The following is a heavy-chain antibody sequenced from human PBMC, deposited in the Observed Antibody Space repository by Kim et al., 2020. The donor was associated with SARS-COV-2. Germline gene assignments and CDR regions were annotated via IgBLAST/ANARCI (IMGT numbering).Heavy chain of an antibody. Sequence: GGSLRLSCAASGFTFSSYWMHWVRQAPGKRLVWVSRINSDGSSTSYADSVKGRFTISRDNAKNTLYLQMNSLRAEDTAVYYCARDTPPSDGYYYGMDVWGQGTTVTVSS. CDR3: ARDTPPSDGYYYGMDV. J-gene: IGHJ6*02. D-gene: IGHD2-15*01. V-gene: IGHV3-74*01. CDR1: GFTFSSYW. CDR2: INSDGSST.